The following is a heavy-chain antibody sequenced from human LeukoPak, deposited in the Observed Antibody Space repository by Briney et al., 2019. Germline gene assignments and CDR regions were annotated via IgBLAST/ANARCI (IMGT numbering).Heavy chain of an antibody. CDR1: AYSISSGYY. CDR3: ARQKGAAGTRWCWFDP. V-gene: IGHV4-38-2*02. CDR2: IYHSGST. Sequence: SETLSLTCTVSAYSISSGYYWGWIRQPPGKGLEWIGSIYHSGSTYYNPSLKSRVTISVDTSKNQFSLKLSSVTAADTAVYYCARQKGAAGTRWCWFDPWGQGTLVTVSS. J-gene: IGHJ5*02. D-gene: IGHD6-13*01.